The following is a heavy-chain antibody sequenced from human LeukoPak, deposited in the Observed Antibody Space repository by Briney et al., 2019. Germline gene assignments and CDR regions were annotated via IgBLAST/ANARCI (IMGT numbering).Heavy chain of an antibody. D-gene: IGHD3-10*01. Sequence: SETLSLTYTVSGGSISSYYWSWIRQPPGKGLEWIGYIYYSGSTNYNPSLKSRVTISVDTSKNQFSLKLSSVTAADTAVYYCARWAPMVSFDYWGQGTLVTVSS. CDR3: ARWAPMVSFDY. V-gene: IGHV4-59*01. CDR2: IYYSGST. CDR1: GGSISSYY. J-gene: IGHJ4*02.